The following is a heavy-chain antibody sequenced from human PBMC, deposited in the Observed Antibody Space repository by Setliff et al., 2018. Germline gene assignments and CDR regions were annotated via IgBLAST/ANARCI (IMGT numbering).Heavy chain of an antibody. J-gene: IGHJ6*03. CDR3: ARERGDIVTTTSYYYYLDV. Sequence: GASVKVSCKASGGTFSNYDISWVRQAPGQGLEWMGGIIPIFGTTNYAQRFQGRVTITTDESTSTAYMELSSLRSEDTAVYYCARERGDIVTTTSYYYYLDVRGKGTTVTVSS. CDR2: IIPIFGTT. V-gene: IGHV1-69*05. D-gene: IGHD5-12*01. CDR1: GGTFSNYD.